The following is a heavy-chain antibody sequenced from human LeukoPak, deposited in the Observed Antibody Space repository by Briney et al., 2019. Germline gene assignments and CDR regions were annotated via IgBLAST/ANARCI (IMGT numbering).Heavy chain of an antibody. Sequence: ASVKVSCKASGYTFTSYDINWVRQATGQGLEWMGWMNPNSGNTGYAQKFQGRVTITRNTSISTAYMELSSLRSEDTAVYYCARDSHCTNGVCADAFDICGQGTMVTVSS. CDR2: MNPNSGNT. J-gene: IGHJ3*02. D-gene: IGHD2-8*01. V-gene: IGHV1-8*01. CDR3: ARDSHCTNGVCADAFDI. CDR1: GYTFTSYD.